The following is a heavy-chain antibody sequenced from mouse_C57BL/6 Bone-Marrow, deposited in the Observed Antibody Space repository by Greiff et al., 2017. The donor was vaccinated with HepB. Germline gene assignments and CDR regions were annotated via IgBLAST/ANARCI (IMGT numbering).Heavy chain of an antibody. CDR1: GYTFTSYG. CDR3: AREGWWLLDYFDY. V-gene: IGHV1-81*01. CDR2: IYPRSGNT. Sequence: QVQLQQSGAELARPGASVKLSCKASGYTFTSYGISWVKQSTGQGLEWIGEIYPRSGNTYYNEKFKGKATLTADKSSSTAYMELRSLTSEDSAVYFCAREGWWLLDYFDYWGQGTTLTVSS. J-gene: IGHJ2*01. D-gene: IGHD2-3*01.